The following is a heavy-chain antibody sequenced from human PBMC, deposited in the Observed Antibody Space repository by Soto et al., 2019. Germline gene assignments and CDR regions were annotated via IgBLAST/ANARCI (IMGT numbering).Heavy chain of an antibody. Sequence: QVQLVQSGAEMKKPGSSVKVSCQSSGGTFNTYAMNWVRQAPGQGPEWMGDISPMFGAANYAPKFQGRVTITAAESTSTSYMPLSSSTSEDKALYFCAREVQVHTPAFVYWGQGTLVTVSS. V-gene: IGHV1-69*19. J-gene: IGHJ4*02. CDR2: ISPMFGAA. D-gene: IGHD3-10*01. CDR3: AREVQVHTPAFVY. CDR1: GGTFNTYA.